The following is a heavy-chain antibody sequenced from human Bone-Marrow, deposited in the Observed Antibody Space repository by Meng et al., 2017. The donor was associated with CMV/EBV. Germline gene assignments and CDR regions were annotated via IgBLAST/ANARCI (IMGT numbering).Heavy chain of an antibody. CDR1: GDYVSTDTAT. J-gene: IGHJ5*02. Sequence: SCVISGDYVSTDTATWNWIRQSPSRGLEWLGRTFLRSNWYTDYAPSVKGRITITADIPKNQFSLQLRSVTPDDTAIYYCARDLYAPFHHDNPANWFDPWGQGTLVTVSS. CDR3: ARDLYAPFHHDNPANWFDP. CDR2: TFLRSNWYT. D-gene: IGHD2-8*01. V-gene: IGHV6-1*01.